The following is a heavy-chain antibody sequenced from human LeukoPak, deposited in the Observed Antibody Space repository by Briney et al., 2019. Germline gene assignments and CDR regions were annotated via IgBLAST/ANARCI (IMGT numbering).Heavy chain of an antibody. Sequence: GESLKISCKGSGYNFTSYWIGWVRRMPGKGLEWMGIIYPGDSHPRYSPSFQGHVTISADKSVTTTYLQWSSLKASDTAIYYCARRVNYYDSSGYYYQGAFDIWGQGTMVTVSS. D-gene: IGHD3-22*01. V-gene: IGHV5-51*01. CDR2: IYPGDSHP. J-gene: IGHJ3*02. CDR1: GYNFTSYW. CDR3: ARRVNYYDSSGYYYQGAFDI.